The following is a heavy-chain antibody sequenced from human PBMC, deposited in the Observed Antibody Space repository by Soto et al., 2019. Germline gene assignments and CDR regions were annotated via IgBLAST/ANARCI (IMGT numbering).Heavy chain of an antibody. J-gene: IGHJ4*02. V-gene: IGHV3-33*01. CDR1: GFTFSSYG. CDR2: IWYDGSNK. CDR3: ARALGIVATTPFDY. D-gene: IGHD5-12*01. Sequence: QVQLVESGGGVVQPGRSLRLSCAASGFTFSSYGMHWVRQAPGKGLEWVAVIWYDGSNKYYADSVKGRFTISRDNSKNTLYLQMKSLRAEDTAVYYCARALGIVATTPFDYWGQGTLVTVSS.